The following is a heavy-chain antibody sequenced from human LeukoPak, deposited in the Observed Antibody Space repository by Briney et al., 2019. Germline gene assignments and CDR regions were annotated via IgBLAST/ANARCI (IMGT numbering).Heavy chain of an antibody. CDR2: ISWNSGSI. V-gene: IGHV3-9*01. CDR3: AKDLYRGFWSGYWDAFDI. CDR1: GFTFSNYG. Sequence: PGGSLRLSCAGAGFTFSNYGMSWVRQAPGKGLEWVSGISWNSGSIGYADSVKGRFTISRDNAKNSLYLQMNSLRAGDTALYYCAKDLYRGFWSGYWDAFDIWGQGTMVTVSS. J-gene: IGHJ3*02. D-gene: IGHD3-3*01.